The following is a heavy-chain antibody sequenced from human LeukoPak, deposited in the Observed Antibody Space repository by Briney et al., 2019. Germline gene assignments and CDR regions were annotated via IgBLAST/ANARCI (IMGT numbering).Heavy chain of an antibody. D-gene: IGHD6-13*01. Sequence: SETLSLTCTVSSGSISRYYWSWIRQPPGKGLEWIGYIYYSGSTNYNPSLKSRVTISVDTSKNQFSLKLSSVTAADTAVYYCARHGPIAATGNDAFDIWGQGTMVTVSS. J-gene: IGHJ3*02. CDR1: SGSISRYY. CDR3: ARHGPIAATGNDAFDI. CDR2: IYYSGST. V-gene: IGHV4-59*08.